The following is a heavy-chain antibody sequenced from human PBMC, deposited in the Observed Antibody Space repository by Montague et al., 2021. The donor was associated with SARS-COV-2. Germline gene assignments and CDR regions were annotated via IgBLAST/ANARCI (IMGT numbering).Heavy chain of an antibody. CDR1: GGSISSNY. D-gene: IGHD3-10*01. J-gene: IGHJ4*02. CDR2: IYYSGST. Sequence: SETLSLTCTVSGGSISSNYWSWTWQPPGTGLEWIGYIYYSGSTNSNPYLKRRVPISVATSKNKYYLKLSFVTAADTAVYYCSGVKRGDYCGLGVTADFDYWGQGTLVTVSS. V-gene: IGHV4-59*01. CDR3: SGVKRGDYCGLGVTADFDY.